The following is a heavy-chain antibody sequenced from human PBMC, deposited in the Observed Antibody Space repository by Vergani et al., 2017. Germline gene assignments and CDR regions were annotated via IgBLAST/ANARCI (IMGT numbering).Heavy chain of an antibody. J-gene: IGHJ1*01. CDR3: STKGXGTPGCQMGYFRE. D-gene: IGHD1-1*01. CDR2: ISYDGTQK. V-gene: IGHV3-30*03. CDR1: GFTSSYYG. Sequence: QVHLVESGGRVVQPGRSLRLSCVVSGFTSSYYGMHWVRQAPGKGLEWVAVISYDGTQKYYADSVKGRFTISRDNSKSTLYLQMNSLRTEDTAVYYCSTKGXGTPGCQMGYFREWGQGTLVTVSS.